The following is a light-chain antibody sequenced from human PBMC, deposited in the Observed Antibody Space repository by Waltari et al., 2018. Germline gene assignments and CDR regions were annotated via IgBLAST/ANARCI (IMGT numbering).Light chain of an antibody. CDR1: SSDIGCYNL. CDR3: CSYAGSYTWV. V-gene: IGLV2-23*02. Sequence: QSALTQPASVSGSPGQSITISCPGASSDIGCYNLFSWYQQHPGKPPKLMVYDVFYRPSGVSNRFSASKSGNTASLTISGLQAEDEADYYCCSYAGSYTWVFGGGTKLTVL. J-gene: IGLJ3*02. CDR2: DVF.